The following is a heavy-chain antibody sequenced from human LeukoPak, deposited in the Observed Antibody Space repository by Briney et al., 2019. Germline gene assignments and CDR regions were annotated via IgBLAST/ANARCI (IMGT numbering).Heavy chain of an antibody. CDR3: AREDGQWLTDYYYYYGMDV. CDR1: GGSISSYY. V-gene: IGHV4-4*07. Sequence: PSETLSLTCTVSGGSISSYYWSWIRQPAGKGLEWIGRIYTSGSTNYNPSLKSRVTMSVDTSKNQFSLKLSSVTAADTAVYYCAREDGQWLTDYYYYYGMDVWGQGTTVTVSS. J-gene: IGHJ6*02. D-gene: IGHD6-19*01. CDR2: IYTSGST.